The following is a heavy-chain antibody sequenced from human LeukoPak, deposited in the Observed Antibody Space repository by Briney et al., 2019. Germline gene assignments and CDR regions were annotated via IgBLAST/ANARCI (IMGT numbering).Heavy chain of an antibody. Sequence: GGSLRLSCATSGFSFTSYAMSWVRQAPGKGLEWVSTISGSGGSTFYADSVKGRFTISRDNSKNTLYMQMNSLRVEDTAVYYCAKDRGWLVDYWGQGTLVTVSS. CDR2: ISGSGGST. V-gene: IGHV3-23*01. D-gene: IGHD3-22*01. J-gene: IGHJ4*02. CDR1: GFSFTSYA. CDR3: AKDRGWLVDY.